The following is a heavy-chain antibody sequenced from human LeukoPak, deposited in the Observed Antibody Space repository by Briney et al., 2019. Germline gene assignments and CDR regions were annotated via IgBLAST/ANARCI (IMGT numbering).Heavy chain of an antibody. CDR2: IYTSGST. CDR1: GGSISTYY. D-gene: IGHD6-13*01. Sequence: SETLSLTCTVSGGSISTYYWSWIRQPAGKGLEWIGRIYTSGSTNYNPSLKSRVTMSVDTSKNHFSLKLSSVTAADTAVYYCASDYGSSWYYFDYWGQGTLVTVSS. CDR3: ASDYGSSWYYFDY. V-gene: IGHV4-4*07. J-gene: IGHJ4*02.